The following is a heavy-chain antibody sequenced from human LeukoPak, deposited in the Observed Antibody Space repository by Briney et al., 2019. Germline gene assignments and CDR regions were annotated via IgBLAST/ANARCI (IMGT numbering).Heavy chain of an antibody. J-gene: IGHJ4*02. CDR2: IYYSGST. Sequence: SETLSLTCTVSGGSISSSSYYWGWIRQPPGKGLEWIGYIYYSGSTNYNPSLKSRVTISVDTSKNQFSLKLSSVTAADTAVYYCARARGDSSGYYYEGVYFVDYWGQGTLVTVSS. V-gene: IGHV4-61*05. D-gene: IGHD3-22*01. CDR1: GGSISSSSYY. CDR3: ARARGDSSGYYYEGVYFVDY.